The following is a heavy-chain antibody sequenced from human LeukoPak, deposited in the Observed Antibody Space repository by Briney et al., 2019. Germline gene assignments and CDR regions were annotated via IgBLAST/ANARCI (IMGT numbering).Heavy chain of an antibody. CDR3: AKEIIMAWLFDY. CDR2: ISGSGGST. CDR1: GFTVSSNY. J-gene: IGHJ4*02. Sequence: GGSLRLSCAASGFTVSSNYMSWVRQAPGKGLEWVSAISGSGGSTYYADSVKGRFTISRDNSKNALYLQMNSLRAEDTAVYYCAKEIIMAWLFDYWGQGTLVTVSS. D-gene: IGHD5-12*01. V-gene: IGHV3-23*01.